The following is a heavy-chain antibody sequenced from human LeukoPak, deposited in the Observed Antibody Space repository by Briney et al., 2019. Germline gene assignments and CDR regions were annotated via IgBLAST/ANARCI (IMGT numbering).Heavy chain of an antibody. J-gene: IGHJ5*02. V-gene: IGHV3-30-3*01. CDR3: ARDLAWNWFDP. CDR1: GFTFSSYA. CDR2: ISYDGSNK. Sequence: GGSLRLSCAASGFTFSSYAMHWVRQAPGKGLEWVAVISYDGSNKYYADSVKGRFTIPRDNSKNTLYLQMNSLRAEGTAVYYCARDLAWNWFDPWGQGTLVTVPS. D-gene: IGHD3-3*02.